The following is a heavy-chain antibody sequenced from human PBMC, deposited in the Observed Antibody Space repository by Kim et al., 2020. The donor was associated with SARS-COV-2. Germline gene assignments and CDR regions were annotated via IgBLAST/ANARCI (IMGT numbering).Heavy chain of an antibody. CDR3: AKGVPYSGYYYFYYGLDV. Sequence: GGSLRLSCAASGFTFSTYAMSWVRQAPGKGLECVSAIHATADATYYADSVKGRFTISRDNSKNTLFLQMTSLRAEDTAVYYCAKGVPYSGYYYFYYGLDVWGQGTTVTVSS. D-gene: IGHD5-12*01. CDR1: GFTFSTYA. CDR2: IHATADAT. V-gene: IGHV3-23*01. J-gene: IGHJ6*02.